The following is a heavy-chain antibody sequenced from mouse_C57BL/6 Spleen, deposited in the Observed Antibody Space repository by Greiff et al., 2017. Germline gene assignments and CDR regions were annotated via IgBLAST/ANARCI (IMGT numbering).Heavy chain of an antibody. CDR2: ISSGSSTL. J-gene: IGHJ2*01. CDR3: ARTDYRGYFVY. CDR1: GFTFSDYG. V-gene: IGHV5-17*01. D-gene: IGHD2-14*01. Sequence: EVQRVESGGGLVKPGGSLKLSCAASGFTFSDYGMHWVRQAPETGLEWVAYISSGSSTLYYADTVKGRFTISRDNAKNTLFLQMTSMRSEDTAMYYCARTDYRGYFVYGGQGATLTVSP.